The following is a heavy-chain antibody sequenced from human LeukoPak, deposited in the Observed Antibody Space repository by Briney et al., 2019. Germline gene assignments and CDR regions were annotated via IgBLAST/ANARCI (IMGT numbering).Heavy chain of an antibody. CDR2: ISSSTSYI. V-gene: IGHV3-21*01. CDR3: ARSSGWYHRGPDNYYYYMDV. D-gene: IGHD6-19*01. Sequence: GGSLRLSCAASGFAFSSYAMHWVRQAPGKGLEWVSSISSSTSYIYYADSVKGRFTISRDNAKNSLYLQMNSLRAEDTAIYYCARSSGWYHRGPDNYYYYMDVWGKGTTVTVS. J-gene: IGHJ6*03. CDR1: GFAFSSYA.